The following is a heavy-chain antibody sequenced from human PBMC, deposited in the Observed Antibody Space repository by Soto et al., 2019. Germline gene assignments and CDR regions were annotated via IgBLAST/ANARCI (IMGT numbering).Heavy chain of an antibody. D-gene: IGHD1-26*01. CDR3: AEAPGRDGYYQYGRDV. J-gene: IGHJ6*02. V-gene: IGHV3-30-3*02. Sequence: QVQLVESGGGVVQPGRSLRLSCAASGLTFSMFAMHWVRQAPGKGLEWVAVISYDGSSEYYADSVKGRFTISRDNSKKTRYLQMSSLRAEDTAMYYCAEAPGRDGYYQYGRDVWGQGTTVTVSS. CDR1: GLTFSMFA. CDR2: ISYDGSSE.